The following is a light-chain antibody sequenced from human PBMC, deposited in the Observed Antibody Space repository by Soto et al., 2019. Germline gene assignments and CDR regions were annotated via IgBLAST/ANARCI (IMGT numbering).Light chain of an antibody. CDR2: EVS. Sequence: QSALTQPASVSGSPGQSITISCTGTSSDVGGYNYVSWYQQHPGKAPKLMIYEVSNRPSGVSNRFSGSKSGNTASLSISGLQGEDEADDYCCSYAGRSAYFVFGTGTKLTVL. V-gene: IGLV2-14*01. J-gene: IGLJ1*01. CDR1: SSDVGGYNY. CDR3: CSYAGRSAYFV.